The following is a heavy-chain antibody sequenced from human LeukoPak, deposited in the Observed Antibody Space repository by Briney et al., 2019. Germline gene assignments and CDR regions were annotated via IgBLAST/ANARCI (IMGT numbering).Heavy chain of an antibody. CDR2: IYYSGST. CDR1: GGSISSGDYY. Sequence: PSQTLSLTCTVSGGSISSGDYYWSWIRQPPGKGLEWIGYIYYSGSTYYNPSLKSRVTISVDTSKNQFPLKLSSVTAADTAVYYCARTEVMDSSGYYYGSFDYWGQGTLVTVSS. CDR3: ARTEVMDSSGYYYGSFDY. V-gene: IGHV4-30-4*08. D-gene: IGHD3-22*01. J-gene: IGHJ4*02.